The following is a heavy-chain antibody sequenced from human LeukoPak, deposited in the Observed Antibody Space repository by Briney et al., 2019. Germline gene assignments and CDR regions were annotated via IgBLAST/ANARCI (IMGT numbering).Heavy chain of an antibody. V-gene: IGHV4-59*13. CDR1: GGSIGSYY. CDR2: IHSSGTT. J-gene: IGHJ6*02. CDR3: ARIPSIRYNYYGVDV. D-gene: IGHD3-16*02. Sequence: PSETLSLTCTVSGGSIGSYYWTWIRQPPGKGLEWIGYIHSSGTTNYNPSLQSRVTISVDASKNQFSLILSSVNAADSAVYYCARIPSIRYNYYGVDVWGQGTTVTVSS.